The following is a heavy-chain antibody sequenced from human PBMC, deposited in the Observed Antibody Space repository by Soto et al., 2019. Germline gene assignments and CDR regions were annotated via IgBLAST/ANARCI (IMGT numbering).Heavy chain of an antibody. J-gene: IGHJ4*02. D-gene: IGHD5-12*01. Sequence: ASVKVSCKASGYTFTSYYMHWVRQAPGQGLEWMGIINPSGGSTSYAQKFQGRVTMTRDTSTSTVYMELSSLRSEDTAVYYCARVPGAGVATRATQFGICDYWGQGTLGTVS. CDR1: GYTFTSYY. V-gene: IGHV1-46*03. CDR3: ARVPGAGVATRATQFGICDY. CDR2: INPSGGST.